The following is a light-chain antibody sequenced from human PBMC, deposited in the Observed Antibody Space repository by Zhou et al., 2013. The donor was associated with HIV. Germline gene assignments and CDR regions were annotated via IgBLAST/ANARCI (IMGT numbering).Light chain of an antibody. V-gene: IGKV3D-20*02. J-gene: IGKJ2*01. CDR3: QHLEF. CDR2: ETS. Sequence: EVVLTQSPGTLSLSPGERATLFCWASQGVNSLNWYQKRRGQAPRLLMYETSRRASGTPDRFIGSVSGTNFSLSITKVDREDFAVYYCQHLEFFGLGT. CDR1: QGVNS.